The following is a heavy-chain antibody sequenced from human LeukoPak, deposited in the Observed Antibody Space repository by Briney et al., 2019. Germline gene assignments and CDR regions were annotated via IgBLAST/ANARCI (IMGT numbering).Heavy chain of an antibody. V-gene: IGHV3-53*01. Sequence: GGSLRLSCAASGFTVSSNYMSCVRQAPGKGLEWVSVIYSGSSTYYSDSVKGRFTISRDNSKNTLYLQMNSLRAEDTAVSYCARDLTYWGQGSLVTVSS. CDR1: GFTVSSNY. CDR2: IYSGSST. J-gene: IGHJ4*02. CDR3: ARDLTY.